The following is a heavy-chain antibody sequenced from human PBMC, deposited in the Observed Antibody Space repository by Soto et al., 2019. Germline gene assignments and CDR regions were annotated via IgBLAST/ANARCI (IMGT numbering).Heavy chain of an antibody. J-gene: IGHJ4*02. CDR3: ARDSYTRY. Sequence: RLSCAASGFIISTRYMSWVRQAPGKGLEWVSIIYNDGSTCYADSVKGRFTISRDDSKNTLYLQILSLRAEDTAVYYCARDSYTRYWGQGTLVTVS. CDR1: GFIISTRY. D-gene: IGHD4-4*01. CDR2: IYNDGST. V-gene: IGHV3-66*01.